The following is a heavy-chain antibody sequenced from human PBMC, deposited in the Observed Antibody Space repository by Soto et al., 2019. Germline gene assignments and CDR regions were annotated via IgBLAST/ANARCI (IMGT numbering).Heavy chain of an antibody. D-gene: IGHD2-2*01. V-gene: IGHV4-34*01. CDR3: ARGRQVAPSALFRRAGDYSMDV. CDR1: GGSFSGYS. J-gene: IGHJ6*02. CDR2: ITHSGST. Sequence: PSETLSLTCAVYGGSFSGYSWSYIRQPPGNGLEWIGEITHSGSTNYNPSLKSRVTMALDTSKNQFSVKLRSVTAADTAVYYCARGRQVAPSALFRRAGDYSMDVWGQGTTVTVSS.